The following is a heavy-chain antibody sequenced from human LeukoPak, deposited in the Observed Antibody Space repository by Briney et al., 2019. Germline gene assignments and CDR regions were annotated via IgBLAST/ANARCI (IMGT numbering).Heavy chain of an antibody. Sequence: PGGSLRLSCAASGFTFDTYAMSWVRQAPGKGLEWVSGLSGSGGSTYYADSVKGRFTISRDNAKNTLYLQMNSLRAEDTAASYCAKGRCSGGRCYGRGFDYWGQGTLVGVCS. D-gene: IGHD2-15*01. J-gene: IGHJ4*02. CDR2: LSGSGGST. CDR3: AKGRCSGGRCYGRGFDY. V-gene: IGHV3-23*01. CDR1: GFTFDTYA.